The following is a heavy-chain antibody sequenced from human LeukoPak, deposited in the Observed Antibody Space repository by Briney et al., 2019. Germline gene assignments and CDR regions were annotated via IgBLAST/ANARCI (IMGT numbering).Heavy chain of an antibody. Sequence: GESLRLSCAASGFTFSSFSMNWVRQAPGEWLGWVSSISSSSSYIYYADSVKGRFTISRDNAKNSLYLQMNSLRAEDTAVYYCARGRFHLDSSVYSSFYHWGHGTLVTVSS. CDR1: GFTFSSFS. CDR3: ARGRFHLDSSVYSSFYH. CDR2: ISSSSSYI. V-gene: IGHV3-21*01. D-gene: IGHD3-22*01. J-gene: IGHJ4*01.